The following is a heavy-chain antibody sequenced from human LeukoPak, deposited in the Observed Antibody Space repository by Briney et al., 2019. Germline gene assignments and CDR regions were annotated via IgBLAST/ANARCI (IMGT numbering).Heavy chain of an antibody. V-gene: IGHV3-23*01. CDR3: AKAVTMVQGVIIGSYYYYMDV. CDR2: ICGSGGGT. Sequence: GGALRLSCAASGVTFSGDAMSCVREAPRKGLGWGWAICGSGGGTYYADSVKGRFTISRDNSKNTLYLQMNRLRAADTAVYYCAKAVTMVQGVIIGSYYYYMDVWGKGTTVTVSS. J-gene: IGHJ6*03. D-gene: IGHD3-10*01. CDR1: GVTFSGDA.